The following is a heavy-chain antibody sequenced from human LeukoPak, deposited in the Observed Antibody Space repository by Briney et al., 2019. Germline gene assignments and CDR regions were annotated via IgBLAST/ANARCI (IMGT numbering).Heavy chain of an antibody. Sequence: HPGGSLRLSCAASGFSFNNFAVSWVRQAPGKGLEWVSAISGSGGSTYYADSVKGRFTISRDNSKNTLYLQMNSLRAEDTAVYYCAKDRDSSSYNWFDPWGQGTLVTVSS. CDR2: ISGSGGST. D-gene: IGHD6-6*01. CDR1: GFSFNNFA. J-gene: IGHJ5*02. CDR3: AKDRDSSSYNWFDP. V-gene: IGHV3-23*01.